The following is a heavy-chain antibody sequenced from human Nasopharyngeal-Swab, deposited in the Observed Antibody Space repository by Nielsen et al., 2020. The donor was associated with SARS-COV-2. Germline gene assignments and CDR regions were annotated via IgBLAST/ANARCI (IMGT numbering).Heavy chain of an antibody. J-gene: IGHJ4*02. V-gene: IGHV4-39*07. CDR2: IYYSGST. Sequence: SETLSLTCTVSGGSIGSSSYYWGWIRQPPGKGLEWIGSIYYSGSTYYNPSLKSRVTISVDTSKNQFSLKLSSVTAADTAVFYCARERELTFDYWGQGTLVTVSS. D-gene: IGHD1-7*01. CDR1: GGSIGSSSYY. CDR3: ARERELTFDY.